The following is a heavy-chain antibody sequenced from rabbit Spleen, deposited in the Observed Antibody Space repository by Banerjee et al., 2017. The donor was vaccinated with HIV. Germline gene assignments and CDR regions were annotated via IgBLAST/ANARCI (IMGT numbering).Heavy chain of an antibody. J-gene: IGHJ4*01. V-gene: IGHV1S7*01. CDR2: IYPITETT. CDR1: GFTISGYW. CDR3: AREDVGGSVSL. D-gene: IGHD1-1*01. Sequence: QLEESGGRLVQPGGSLTLSCKAFGFTISGYWMNWVRQAPGKGLEWIGIIYPITETTYYANWVNGRFTISSDNAQNTVDLQMNSLTAADTATYFCAREDVGGSVSLWGPGTLVT.